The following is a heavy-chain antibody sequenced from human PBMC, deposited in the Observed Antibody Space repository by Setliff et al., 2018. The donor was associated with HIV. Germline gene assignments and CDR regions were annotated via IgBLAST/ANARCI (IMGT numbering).Heavy chain of an antibody. V-gene: IGHV4-61*09. CDR2: TYTSGNT. D-gene: IGHD1-1*01. Sequence: SETLSLTCKVSGDSISSGGYYWTWIRKPAGKGLEWIGHTYTSGNTYYNPSLKSRVSISVATSKNQFFLTLTSVTAADSAVYYCARLGEHDTGDLDVWGKGTTVTVSS. CDR1: GDSISSGGYY. CDR3: ARLGEHDTGDLDV. J-gene: IGHJ6*04.